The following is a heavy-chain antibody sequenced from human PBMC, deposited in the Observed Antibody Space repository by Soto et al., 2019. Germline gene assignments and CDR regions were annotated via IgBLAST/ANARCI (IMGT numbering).Heavy chain of an antibody. CDR1: GFTFSSYW. D-gene: IGHD1-20*01. J-gene: IGHJ6*02. Sequence: GGSLRLSCAASGFTFSSYWMSWVRQAPGKGLEWVANIKQDGSEKYYVDSVKGRFTISRDNAKNSLYLQMNSLRAEDTAVYYCARDLYNWNYYGMDVWGQGTTVTVYS. V-gene: IGHV3-7*01. CDR2: IKQDGSEK. CDR3: ARDLYNWNYYGMDV.